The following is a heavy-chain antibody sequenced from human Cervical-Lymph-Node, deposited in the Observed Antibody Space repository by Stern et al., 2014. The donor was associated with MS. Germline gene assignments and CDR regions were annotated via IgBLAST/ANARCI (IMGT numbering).Heavy chain of an antibody. CDR3: ARATSTTSVTTPYYGLDV. V-gene: IGHV3-30*04. D-gene: IGHD4-17*01. Sequence: VQLVASGGGVVQPGRSLRLSCVVSGFTFSNHAMHWVRQAPGKGLEWVTVISYDGRNKYYTDSVQGGFTVSRDHSKNTLYLQMNSLRPDDTAVYYCARATSTTSVTTPYYGLDVWGQGTTVTVSS. J-gene: IGHJ6*02. CDR1: GFTFSNHA. CDR2: ISYDGRNK.